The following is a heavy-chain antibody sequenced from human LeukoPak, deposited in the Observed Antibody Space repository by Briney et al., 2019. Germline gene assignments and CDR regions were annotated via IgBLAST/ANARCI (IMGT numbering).Heavy chain of an antibody. Sequence: GRSLRLSCAPSGFPFSSYAISWGRQAPGKGLEWVSVITGSGGSTYYADSVKGRFTISRDNSNNTRYRQMNRLRAEDRAVYYGAXXPXXWY. CDR1: GFPFSSYA. V-gene: IGHV3-23*01. CDR3: AXXPXXWY. J-gene: IGHJ2*01. CDR2: ITGSGGST.